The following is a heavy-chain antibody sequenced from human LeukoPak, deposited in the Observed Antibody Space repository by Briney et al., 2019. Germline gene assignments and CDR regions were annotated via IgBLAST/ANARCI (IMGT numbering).Heavy chain of an antibody. CDR3: ASGAQSDY. Sequence: GGSLRLSCAASGFTFSTYSMNWVRQAPGEGLEWVSSISSSGTYIYYADSVKGRFTISRDNAKNSLYLQMNSLRAEDTAVYYCASGAQSDYWGQGTLVTVSS. CDR1: GFTFSTYS. D-gene: IGHD1-26*01. J-gene: IGHJ4*02. V-gene: IGHV3-21*01. CDR2: ISSSGTYI.